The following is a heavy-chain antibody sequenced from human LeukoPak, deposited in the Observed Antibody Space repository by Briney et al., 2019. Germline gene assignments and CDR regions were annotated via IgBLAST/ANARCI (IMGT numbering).Heavy chain of an antibody. J-gene: IGHJ3*02. CDR3: AKDWASDYVSWAFDI. D-gene: IGHD3-16*01. Sequence: QTGGSLRLSCAASGFTFDDYAMHWVRQAPGKGLEWVSGISWNSGSIDYVDSVKGRFIISRDNAKNSLYLQMHSLRAEDMALYYCAKDWASDYVSWAFDIWGQGTMVTVSS. CDR1: GFTFDDYA. CDR2: ISWNSGSI. V-gene: IGHV3-9*03.